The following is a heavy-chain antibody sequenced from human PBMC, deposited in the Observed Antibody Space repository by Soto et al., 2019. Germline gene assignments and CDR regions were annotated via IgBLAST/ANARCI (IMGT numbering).Heavy chain of an antibody. CDR3: AKSRDAYNFYFYYGMDV. J-gene: IGHJ6*02. CDR2: ILYDGSNK. V-gene: IGHV3-30*18. D-gene: IGHD1-1*01. Sequence: QMQLVECGGGVVQPGTSLRLSCAASGFTFSNYGMHWVRQTPGKGLEWVALILYDGSNKYYADSVKGRFTISRDNSKNTLYLQVSSLRAEDTAVYYCAKSRDAYNFYFYYGMDVWGQGTSVTVSS. CDR1: GFTFSNYG.